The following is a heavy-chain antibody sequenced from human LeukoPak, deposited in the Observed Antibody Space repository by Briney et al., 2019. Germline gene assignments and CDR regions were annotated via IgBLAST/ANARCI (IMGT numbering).Heavy chain of an antibody. D-gene: IGHD3-10*01. V-gene: IGHV1-69-2*01. CDR1: GYTFTDYY. Sequence: ASVKVSCKVSGYTFTDYYMHWVPQAPGKGLEWMGLVDPEDGETIYAEKFQGRVTITADTSTDTAYMELRSLRSEDTAVYYCARIYGSGRGDAFGIWGQGTMVTVSS. CDR3: ARIYGSGRGDAFGI. CDR2: VDPEDGET. J-gene: IGHJ3*02.